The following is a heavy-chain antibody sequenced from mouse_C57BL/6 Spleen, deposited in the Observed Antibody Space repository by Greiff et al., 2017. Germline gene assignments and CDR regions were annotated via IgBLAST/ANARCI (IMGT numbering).Heavy chain of an antibody. D-gene: IGHD1-1*01. J-gene: IGHJ3*01. CDR2: IDPSDSET. V-gene: IGHV1-52*01. Sequence: QVQLQQPGAELVRPGSSVKLSCKASGYTFTSYWMHWVKQRPIQGLEWIGNIDPSDSETHYNQKFKDKATLTVDKSSSTAYMQLSSLTSEDSAVYYGARGEIYYGSSQFAYWGQGTLVTVSA. CDR1: GYTFTSYW. CDR3: ARGEIYYGSSQFAY.